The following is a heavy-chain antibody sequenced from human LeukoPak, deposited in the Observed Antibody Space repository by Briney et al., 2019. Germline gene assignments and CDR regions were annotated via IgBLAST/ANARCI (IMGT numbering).Heavy chain of an antibody. D-gene: IGHD3-3*01. J-gene: IGHJ4*02. CDR1: GGTLSSYA. CDR2: IIPIFGTA. Sequence: ASVKVSCKASGGTLSSYAISWVRQAPGQGLDWMGGIIPIFGTANYAQKFQGRVTITTDESTSTAYMELSSLRSEDTAVYYCARGSGYYDFWSGYYTVWGQGTLVTVSS. V-gene: IGHV1-69*05. CDR3: ARGSGYYDFWSGYYTV.